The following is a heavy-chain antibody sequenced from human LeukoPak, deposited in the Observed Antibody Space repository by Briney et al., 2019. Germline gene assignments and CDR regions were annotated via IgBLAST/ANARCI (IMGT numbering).Heavy chain of an antibody. J-gene: IGHJ4*02. Sequence: ASVKVSCKASGYTFNSYGISWVRQAPGQGLEWMGWISGYNGNTNYAQKSQGRVTMTTDTSTSTAYMELRSLRSDATAVYYCARGEYYYHSSGYYSYYFNYWGQGTLVTVSS. CDR1: GYTFNSYG. CDR2: ISGYNGNT. V-gene: IGHV1-18*01. D-gene: IGHD3-22*01. CDR3: ARGEYYYHSSGYYSYYFNY.